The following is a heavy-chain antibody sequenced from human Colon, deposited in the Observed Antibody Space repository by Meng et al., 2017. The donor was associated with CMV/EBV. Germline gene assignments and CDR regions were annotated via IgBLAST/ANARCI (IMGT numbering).Heavy chain of an antibody. CDR2: ISSGGT. CDR1: GFTFSSYA. CDR3: ATYPFDY. Sequence: GESLKISCAASGFTFSSYAMSWVRQAPGKGLEWVSSISSGGTYYANSVKGRFTFSRDNSKNTLYLQMNSLRADDTAVYYCATYPFDYWGQGTLVTVSS. J-gene: IGHJ4*02. V-gene: IGHV3-23*01.